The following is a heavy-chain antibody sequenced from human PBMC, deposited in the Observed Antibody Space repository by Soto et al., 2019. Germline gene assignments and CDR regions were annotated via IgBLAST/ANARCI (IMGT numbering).Heavy chain of an antibody. CDR3: AKDNDCSGASCQPYYYYSGMDV. V-gene: IGHV3-23*01. CDR1: GCTFVSYA. D-gene: IGHD2-15*01. J-gene: IGHJ6*02. CDR2: ISGSGGST. Sequence: RDPRAVAGCTFVSYAVSRVSQTKGKGLEWVSAISGSGGSTYYADSVKGRFTISRGNSKNTLYLQMNSLRAEDTAVYYCAKDNDCSGASCQPYYYYSGMDVWRQGTTVTVSS.